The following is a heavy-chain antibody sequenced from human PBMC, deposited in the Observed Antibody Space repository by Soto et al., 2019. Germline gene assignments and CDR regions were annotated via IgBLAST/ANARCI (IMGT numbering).Heavy chain of an antibody. Sequence: GGSLRLSCSASVFSLRIYGMHLVRQVPGKGLVCVSRISPDGKTMNYADSVKGRFTVSRDNANNVVSLQFNSLTAYDTAVYFCTRGVSRFEVWGQGSLVTVSS. J-gene: IGHJ4*02. CDR3: TRGVSRFEV. CDR2: ISPDGKTM. V-gene: IGHV3-74*01. CDR1: VFSLRIYG. D-gene: IGHD3-16*01.